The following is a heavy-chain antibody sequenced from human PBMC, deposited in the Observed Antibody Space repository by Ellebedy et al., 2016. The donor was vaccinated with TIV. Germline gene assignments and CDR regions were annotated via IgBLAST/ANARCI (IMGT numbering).Heavy chain of an antibody. D-gene: IGHD6-13*01. CDR3: AKEGIAGAGKGWFYYYGMDV. CDR2: IGGGGGSA. CDR1: GFTFRSYA. Sequence: PGGSLRLSCTGSGFTFRSYAMTWVRQSPGKGLEWVSGIGGGGGSANYGDSVKGRFTISRDNSKNTLYLQMNSLRAEDTAVYYCAKEGIAGAGKGWFYYYGMDVWGQGTTVTVSS. V-gene: IGHV3-23*01. J-gene: IGHJ6*02.